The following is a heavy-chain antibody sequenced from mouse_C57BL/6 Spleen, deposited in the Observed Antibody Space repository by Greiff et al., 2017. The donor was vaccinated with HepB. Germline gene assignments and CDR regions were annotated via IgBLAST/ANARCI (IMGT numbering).Heavy chain of an antibody. J-gene: IGHJ4*01. D-gene: IGHD1-1*01. CDR2: IDPSDSYT. CDR1: GYTFTSYW. CDR3: ARDRAVVATEGYYAMDY. Sequence: VQLQQPGAELVKPGASVKLSCKASGYTFTSYWMQWVKQRPGQGLEWIGEIDPSDSYTNYNQKFKGKATLTVDTSSSTAYMQLSSLTSEDSAVYYCARDRAVVATEGYYAMDYWGQGTSVTVSS. V-gene: IGHV1-50*01.